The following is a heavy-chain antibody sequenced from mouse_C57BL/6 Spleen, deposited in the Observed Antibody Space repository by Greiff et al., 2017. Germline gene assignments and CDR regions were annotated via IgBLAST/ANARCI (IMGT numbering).Heavy chain of an antibody. CDR3: ARYDTTVVDYAMDY. J-gene: IGHJ4*01. Sequence: VQLQQSGAELAKPGASVKLSCKASGYTFTSYWMHWVKQRPGKGLEWIGYINPSSGYTKYNQKFNDKATLTADKSSSTAYMQLSSLTYEDSSVYYCARYDTTVVDYAMDYWGQGTSVTVSS. CDR1: GYTFTSYW. V-gene: IGHV1-7*01. CDR2: INPSSGYT. D-gene: IGHD1-1*01.